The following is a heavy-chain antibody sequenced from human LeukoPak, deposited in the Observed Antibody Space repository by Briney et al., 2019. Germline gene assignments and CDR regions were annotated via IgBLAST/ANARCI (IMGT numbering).Heavy chain of an antibody. D-gene: IGHD5-24*01. Sequence: SETLSLTCTVSGGSISSSSYYWGWIRQPPGKGLEWIGSIYYSGSTYYNPSLKSRVTISVDTSKNQFSLKLSSVTAADTAVYYCASTGNVEMDTIFDYWGQGTLVTVSS. CDR1: GGSISSSSYY. CDR3: ASTGNVEMDTIFDY. CDR2: IYYSGST. V-gene: IGHV4-39*01. J-gene: IGHJ4*02.